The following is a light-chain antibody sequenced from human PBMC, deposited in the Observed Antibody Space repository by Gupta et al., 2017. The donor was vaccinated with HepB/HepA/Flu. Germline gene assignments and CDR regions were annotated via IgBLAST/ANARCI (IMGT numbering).Light chain of an antibody. CDR3: GSYTRSSTWL. CDR1: SSDIGAYNS. Sequence: QSALTQPASVSGSPGQSIAISCTGTSSDIGAYNSVSWYQQHPGKAPQLIIYDVNNRPSGVSNRFSGSKSGNTAFLIISGLQAEDEAGYFCGSYTRSSTWLFGGGTKVTVL. V-gene: IGLV2-14*03. J-gene: IGLJ2*01. CDR2: DVN.